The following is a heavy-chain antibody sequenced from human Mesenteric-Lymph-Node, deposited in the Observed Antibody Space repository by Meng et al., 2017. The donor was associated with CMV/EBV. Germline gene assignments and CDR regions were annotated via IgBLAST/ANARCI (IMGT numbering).Heavy chain of an antibody. D-gene: IGHD1-26*01. CDR2: IKQDGSGK. V-gene: IGHV3-7*03. Sequence: GGSLRLSCAASGFTFSSHWMSWVRQAPGKGLEWVANIKQDGSGKYYVDSVKGRFSIPRDNAKNSLYLQMNSLRVEDTAVYYCARDFDQVRTWERDYWGQGTLVTVSS. CDR3: ARDFDQVRTWERDY. J-gene: IGHJ4*02. CDR1: GFTFSSHW.